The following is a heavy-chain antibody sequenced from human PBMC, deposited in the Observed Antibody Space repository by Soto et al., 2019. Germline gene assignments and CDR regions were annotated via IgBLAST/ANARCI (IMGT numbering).Heavy chain of an antibody. V-gene: IGHV1-18*01. J-gene: IGHJ4*02. Sequence: GASLKVSCKAYGYTFTSYGISWVRQAPGQGLDWMGWISVYNGNTNYARELQGRVTMTTDTSTSTDYMGLRSLRSEDTAVYYCARVVAGTLDYWGQGTLVTVSS. D-gene: IGHD6-19*01. CDR1: GYTFTSYG. CDR2: ISVYNGNT. CDR3: ARVVAGTLDY.